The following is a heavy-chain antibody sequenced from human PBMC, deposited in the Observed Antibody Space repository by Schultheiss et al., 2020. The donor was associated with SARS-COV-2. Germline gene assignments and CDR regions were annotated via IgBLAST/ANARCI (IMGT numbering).Heavy chain of an antibody. Sequence: SETLSLTCTVSGGSISSYYWSWIRQPPGKGLEWIGRIYHSGSTNYNPSLKSRVTISVDTSKNQFSLKLSSVTAADTAVYYCARDGYHDFWSAPYWGQGTLVTVSS. CDR1: GGSISSYY. CDR2: IYHSGST. J-gene: IGHJ4*02. V-gene: IGHV4-59*12. D-gene: IGHD3-3*01. CDR3: ARDGYHDFWSAPY.